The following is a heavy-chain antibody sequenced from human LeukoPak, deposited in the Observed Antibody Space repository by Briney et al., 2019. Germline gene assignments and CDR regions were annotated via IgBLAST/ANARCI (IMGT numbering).Heavy chain of an antibody. Sequence: GGSLRLSCAASGFTFSSYGMHWVRQAPGKGLEWVAVIWYDGSNKYYADFVKGRFTISRDNSKNTLYLQMNSLRTEDTAVYYCARDRTYIGTGYDAFDIWGQGTMVTVSS. CDR2: IWYDGSNK. D-gene: IGHD1-14*01. CDR1: GFTFSSYG. CDR3: ARDRTYIGTGYDAFDI. V-gene: IGHV3-33*01. J-gene: IGHJ3*02.